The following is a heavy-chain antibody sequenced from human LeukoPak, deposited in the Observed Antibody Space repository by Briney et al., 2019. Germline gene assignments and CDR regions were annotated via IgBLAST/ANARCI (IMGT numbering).Heavy chain of an antibody. Sequence: GGSLRLSCAASGFTFSSYSMNWVRQAPGKGLEWVSSISSSSSYIYYADSVKGRFTISRDNAKTSLYLQMNSLRAEDTAVYYCARDWGYYYYYGMDVWGQGTTVTVSS. J-gene: IGHJ6*02. V-gene: IGHV3-21*01. D-gene: IGHD3-16*01. CDR1: GFTFSSYS. CDR3: ARDWGYYYYYGMDV. CDR2: ISSSSSYI.